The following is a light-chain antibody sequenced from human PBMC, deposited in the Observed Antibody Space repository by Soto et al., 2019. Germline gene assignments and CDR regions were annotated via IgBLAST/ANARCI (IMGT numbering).Light chain of an antibody. V-gene: IGKV2-24*01. CDR2: KIS. J-gene: IGKJ1*01. Sequence: DIVMTQTPLSSRVTLGQPASISCRSSQSLVHSDGNTYLNWLHQRPGQPPRLLLYKISNRFFGVTDIFSGSGAGTHFTLTINRVEAEDVGVYYCMQATQPTWTFGQGTKVEIK. CDR1: QSLVHSDGNTY. CDR3: MQATQPTWT.